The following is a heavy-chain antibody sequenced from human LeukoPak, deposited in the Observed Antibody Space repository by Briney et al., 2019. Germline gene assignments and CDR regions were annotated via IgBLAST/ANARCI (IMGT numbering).Heavy chain of an antibody. V-gene: IGHV4-38-2*02. Sequence: SETLSLTYTVSGYSISSGYYWGWIRQPPGKGLEWIGSIYHSGSTYYNPSLKSRVTISVDTSKNQFSLKLSSVTAADTAVYYCARQISVAGNYFDYWGQGTLVTVSS. J-gene: IGHJ4*02. CDR3: ARQISVAGNYFDY. CDR2: IYHSGST. D-gene: IGHD6-19*01. CDR1: GYSISSGYY.